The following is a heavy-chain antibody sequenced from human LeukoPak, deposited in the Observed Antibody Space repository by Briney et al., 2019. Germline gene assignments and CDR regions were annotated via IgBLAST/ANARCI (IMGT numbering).Heavy chain of an antibody. CDR2: TFPSGGEI. CDR1: GFTFSTFA. J-gene: IGHJ4*02. V-gene: IGHV3-23*01. CDR3: ATYRQVLLPFES. D-gene: IGHD2-8*02. Sequence: GGTLRLSCAASGFTFSTFAMIWVRQPPGKGLEWVSSTFPSGGEIHYADSVRGRFTISRDNSKSTLSLQMNSLRAEDTAIYYCATYRQVLLPFESWGQGTLVTASS.